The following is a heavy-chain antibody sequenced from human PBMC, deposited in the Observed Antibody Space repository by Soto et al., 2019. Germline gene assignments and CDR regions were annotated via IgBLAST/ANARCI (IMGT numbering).Heavy chain of an antibody. CDR1: GFTFSSYG. CDR3: PREAANYYDSSGYEQYFDY. CDR2: IWYDGSNK. Sequence: GGSLRLSCAASGFTFSSYGMHWVRQAPGKGLEWVAVIWYDGSNKYYADSVKGRFTISRDNSKNTLYLQMNSLRAEDTAVYYCPREAANYYDSSGYEQYFDYWGQGTLVTVSS. D-gene: IGHD3-22*01. V-gene: IGHV3-33*01. J-gene: IGHJ4*02.